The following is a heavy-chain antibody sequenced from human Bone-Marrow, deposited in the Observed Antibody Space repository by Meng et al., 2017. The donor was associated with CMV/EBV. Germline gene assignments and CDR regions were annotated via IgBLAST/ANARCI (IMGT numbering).Heavy chain of an antibody. CDR1: GFVFSNSN. CDR2: ISGASTYI. CDR3: ARTLTTSYYYGMDV. D-gene: IGHD4-11*01. J-gene: IGHJ6*02. Sequence: GESLKISCAASGFVFSNSNMNWVRQAPGKGLEWVSSISGASTYIYYAASVEGRFTISRDNAKNSLYLQMNSLRAEDTALYYCARTLTTSYYYGMDVWGQGTTVTVSS. V-gene: IGHV3-21*04.